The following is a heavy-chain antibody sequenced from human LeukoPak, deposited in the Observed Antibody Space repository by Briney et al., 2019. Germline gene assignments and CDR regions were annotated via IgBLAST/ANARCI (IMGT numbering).Heavy chain of an antibody. J-gene: IGHJ1*01. D-gene: IGHD6-13*01. Sequence: GGSLRLSCAASGFTFTSYAMSWVRQAPGKGLEWVSAISGSGGSTYYADSVKGRFTISRDNSKNTLYLQMNSLRAEDTAVYYCAKEPWGSSSWLTFQHWGQGTLVTVSS. V-gene: IGHV3-23*01. CDR3: AKEPWGSSSWLTFQH. CDR2: ISGSGGST. CDR1: GFTFTSYA.